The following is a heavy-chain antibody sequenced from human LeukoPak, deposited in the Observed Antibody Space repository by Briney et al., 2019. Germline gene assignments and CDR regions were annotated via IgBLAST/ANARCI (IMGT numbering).Heavy chain of an antibody. V-gene: IGHV4-34*01. Sequence: SETLSLTCAVYGGSFSGYYWSWIRQPPGKGLEWIGEINHSGSTNYNPSLKSRVTISVDTSKNQFSLKLSSVTAADTAVYYCARAPFGAAALYFDYWGRGTLVTVSS. CDR2: INHSGST. D-gene: IGHD6-13*01. CDR1: GGSFSGYY. CDR3: ARAPFGAAALYFDY. J-gene: IGHJ4*02.